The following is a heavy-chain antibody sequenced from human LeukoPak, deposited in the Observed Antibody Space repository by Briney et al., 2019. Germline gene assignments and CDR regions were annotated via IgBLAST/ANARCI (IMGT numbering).Heavy chain of an antibody. CDR2: ISYDGSNK. Sequence: GGSLRLSCAASGFTFSSYGMHWVRQAPGKGLEWVAVISYDGSNKYYADSVKGRFTISRDNSKNTLYLQMNSLRAEDTAVYYCAKMEVGRGVAAAGDDAFDIWGQGTMVTVSS. CDR1: GFTFSSYG. V-gene: IGHV3-30*18. D-gene: IGHD6-13*01. J-gene: IGHJ3*02. CDR3: AKMEVGRGVAAAGDDAFDI.